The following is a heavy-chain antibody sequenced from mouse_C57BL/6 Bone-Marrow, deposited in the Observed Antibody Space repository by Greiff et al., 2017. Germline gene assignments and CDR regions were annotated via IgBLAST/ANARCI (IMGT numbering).Heavy chain of an antibody. D-gene: IGHD2-1*01. Sequence: VQLKESGGGLVQPGGSMKLSCVASGFTFSNYWMNWVRQSPEKGLEWVAQIRLKSDNYATHYAESVKGRFTISRDDSKSSVYLQMNNLRAEDTGIYYCTGDGKDYAMDYWGQGTSVTVSS. CDR3: TGDGKDYAMDY. J-gene: IGHJ4*01. V-gene: IGHV6-3*01. CDR1: GFTFSNYW. CDR2: IRLKSDNYAT.